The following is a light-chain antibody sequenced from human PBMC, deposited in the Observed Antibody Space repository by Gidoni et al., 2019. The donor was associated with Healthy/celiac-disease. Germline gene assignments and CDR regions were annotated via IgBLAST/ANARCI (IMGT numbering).Light chain of an antibody. J-gene: IGKJ2*01. CDR3: QQYNSYSYT. CDR2: KAS. V-gene: IGKV1-5*03. CDR1: QSISSW. Sequence: DIQLTQSPSTLSASVGDRVTITCRASQSISSWLAWYQQKPWKATKLLIYKASSLESGVPSRFSGSGSGTEFTLTISSLQPDDCATYYCQQYNSYSYTFGQGTKLEIK.